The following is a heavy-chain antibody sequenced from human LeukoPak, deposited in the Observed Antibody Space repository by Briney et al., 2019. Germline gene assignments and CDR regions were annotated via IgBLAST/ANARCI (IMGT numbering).Heavy chain of an antibody. J-gene: IGHJ6*04. CDR1: GYTFTSYG. CDR3: ARDDNQGYSSGGSCYSSLSQYGMDV. V-gene: IGHV1-18*01. D-gene: IGHD2-15*01. CDR2: ISAYNGNT. Sequence: ASVKVSCKASGYTFTSYGISWVRQAPGQGLEWMGWISAYNGNTNYAQKLQGRVTMTTDTSTSTAYMELRSLRSDDTAVYYCARDDNQGYSSGGSCYSSLSQYGMDVWGKGTTVTVSS.